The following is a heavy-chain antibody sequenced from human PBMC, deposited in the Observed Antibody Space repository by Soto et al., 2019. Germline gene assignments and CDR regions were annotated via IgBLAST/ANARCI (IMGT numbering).Heavy chain of an antibody. CDR3: ARTSYYDSTGYYRTFDY. CDR1: GFTFGSYA. CDR2: AGPSGSST. D-gene: IGHD3-22*01. J-gene: IGHJ4*02. Sequence: VRLSCAASGFTFGSYAVSWVRLTPGKCLEWVSVAGPSGSSTVYADSVRGRFTISRDNLENTLYLQMNSLRAADTALYFCARTSYYDSTGYYRTFDYWGQGTLVTVSS. V-gene: IGHV3-23*01.